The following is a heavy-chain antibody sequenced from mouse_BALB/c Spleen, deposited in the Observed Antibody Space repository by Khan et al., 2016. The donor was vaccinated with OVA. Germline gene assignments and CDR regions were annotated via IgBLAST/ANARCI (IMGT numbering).Heavy chain of an antibody. D-gene: IGHD2-14*01. V-gene: IGHV1-4*01. CDR1: GYTFTTYT. Sequence: QVQLQQSGAELARPGASVKMSCKASGYTFTTYTMHWVKQRPGQGLEWIGYINPSNGYTNYNQKFKDKSTLTADKSSSTAYMQLSSLTSAYSAVFSCAREGAYYRSDGWFSYWGQGTLVTVSA. CDR3: AREGAYYRSDGWFSY. CDR2: INPSNGYT. J-gene: IGHJ3*01.